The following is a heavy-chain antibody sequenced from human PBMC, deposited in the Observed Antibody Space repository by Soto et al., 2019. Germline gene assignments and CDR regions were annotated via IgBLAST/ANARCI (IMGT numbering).Heavy chain of an antibody. Sequence: SETLSLTCTVSGGSISSYYWSWIRQPPGKGLEWIGYIYYSGSTNYNPSLKSRVTISVDTSKNQFSLKLSSVTAADTAVYYCAGAAGIREGAADYWGQGTLVTVSS. CDR1: GGSISSYY. V-gene: IGHV4-59*01. D-gene: IGHD1-26*01. J-gene: IGHJ4*02. CDR3: AGAAGIREGAADY. CDR2: IYYSGST.